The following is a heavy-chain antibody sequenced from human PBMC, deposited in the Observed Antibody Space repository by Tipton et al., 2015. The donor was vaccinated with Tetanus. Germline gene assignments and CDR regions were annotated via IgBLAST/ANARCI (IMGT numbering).Heavy chain of an antibody. V-gene: IGHV3-11*01. Sequence: SLRLSCAASGFAFSAYYMSWIRLAPGKGLEWISYISHTGTTTYYSASVMGRFTVSRDNTKNSLYLEINSLRAEDTAVYYCARAAGGYRGYDYVDFWGQGTLVAVSS. CDR1: GFAFSAYY. CDR2: ISHTGTTT. CDR3: ARAAGGYRGYDYVDF. J-gene: IGHJ4*02. D-gene: IGHD5-12*01.